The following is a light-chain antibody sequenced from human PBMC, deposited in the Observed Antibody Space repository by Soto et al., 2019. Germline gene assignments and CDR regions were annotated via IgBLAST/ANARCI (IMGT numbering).Light chain of an antibody. CDR1: QDISNY. J-gene: IGKJ4*01. V-gene: IGKV1-33*01. Sequence: DIQMTQSPSSLSASVGDRVTITCQASQDISNYLNWYQQKPGKAPKLLIYDSSNLETGVPSRLSGSGSGTDFTFTISSLQPEDIAKDYCQQYDNLPSFGGGTKVEIK. CDR3: QQYDNLPS. CDR2: DSS.